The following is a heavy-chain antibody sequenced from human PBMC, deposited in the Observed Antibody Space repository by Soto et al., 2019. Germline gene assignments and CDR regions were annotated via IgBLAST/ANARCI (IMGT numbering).Heavy chain of an antibody. Sequence: PSETLSLTCAVYGGSFSGYYWSWIRQPPGKGLEWIGEINHSGSTNYNPSLKSRFTISRDNSKNTLYLQMNSLRAEDTAVYYCAKDDDWEYYDSSGYIDYWGQGTLVTVSS. CDR2: INHSGST. V-gene: IGHV4-34*01. D-gene: IGHD3-22*01. CDR3: AKDDDWEYYDSSGYIDY. CDR1: GGSFSGYY. J-gene: IGHJ4*02.